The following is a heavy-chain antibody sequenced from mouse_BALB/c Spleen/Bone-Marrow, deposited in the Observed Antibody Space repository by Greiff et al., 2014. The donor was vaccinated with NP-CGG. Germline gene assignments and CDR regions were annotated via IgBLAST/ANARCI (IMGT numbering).Heavy chain of an antibody. CDR1: GYTLSSYW. J-gene: IGHJ2*01. V-gene: IGHV1-9*01. Sequence: QVQLQQSGAELLKPGASVKISCKATGYTLSSYWIEWVKQRPGHGLEWIGEILPGSGTTNYNEKFKGKATFTADTSSNTAYMQLSSLTSEDSAVYYCARGTYRYYFDYWGQGTTLTVSS. CDR3: ARGTYRYYFDY. CDR2: ILPGSGTT. D-gene: IGHD2-14*01.